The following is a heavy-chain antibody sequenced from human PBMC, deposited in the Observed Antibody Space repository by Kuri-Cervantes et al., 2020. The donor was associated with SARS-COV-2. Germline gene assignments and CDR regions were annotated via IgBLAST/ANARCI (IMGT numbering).Heavy chain of an antibody. D-gene: IGHD3-3*01. CDR1: GGSISSYY. J-gene: IGHJ3*02. Sequence: SETLSLTCTVSGGSISSYYWNWIRQPPGKGLEWIGYIYYSGSTNYNPSLKSRVTISVDTSKNQFSLKLSSVTAADTAVYYCARHTIFGAHDAFDIWGQGTMVTVSS. V-gene: IGHV4-59*08. CDR2: IYYSGST. CDR3: ARHTIFGAHDAFDI.